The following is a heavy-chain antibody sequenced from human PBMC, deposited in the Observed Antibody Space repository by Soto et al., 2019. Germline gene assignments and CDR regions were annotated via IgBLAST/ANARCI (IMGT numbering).Heavy chain of an antibody. Sequence: ASVKVSCKVSGYTLTELSTHWVRQAPGKGLEWMGGFDPEDGETIYAQKFQGRVTMTEDTSTDTAYMELSSLRSEDTAVYYCATPIYNWNDGYVMDVWGQGTTVTVSS. CDR1: GYTLTELS. CDR3: ATPIYNWNDGYVMDV. J-gene: IGHJ6*02. V-gene: IGHV1-24*01. CDR2: FDPEDGET. D-gene: IGHD1-20*01.